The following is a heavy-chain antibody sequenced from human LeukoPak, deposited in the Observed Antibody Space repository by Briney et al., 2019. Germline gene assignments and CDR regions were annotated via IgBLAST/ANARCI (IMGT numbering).Heavy chain of an antibody. Sequence: GASVKVSCKASGYTFTSYDINWVRQAPGQGLEWMGWISAYNGNTNYAQKLQGRVTMTTDTSTSTAYMELRSLRSDDTAVYYCAVTQDKWELLDGSWFDPWGQGTLVTVSS. CDR1: GYTFTSYD. D-gene: IGHD1-26*01. CDR2: ISAYNGNT. J-gene: IGHJ5*02. CDR3: AVTQDKWELLDGSWFDP. V-gene: IGHV1-18*01.